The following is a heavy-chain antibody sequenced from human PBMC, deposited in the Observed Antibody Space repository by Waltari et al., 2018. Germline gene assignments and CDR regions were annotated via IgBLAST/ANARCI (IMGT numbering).Heavy chain of an antibody. J-gene: IGHJ6*03. CDR2: IIPIFGTA. D-gene: IGHD1-1*01. CDR3: ASRLITRPSMGVAELEHGGYYYYYMDV. CDR1: GGTFSSYA. V-gene: IGHV1-69*14. Sequence: QVQLVQSGAEVKKPGSSVKVSCKASGGTFSSYAISWVRQAPGQGLEWMGGIIPIFGTANYAQKFQGRVTITADKSTSTAYMELSSLRSEDTAVYYCASRLITRPSMGVAELEHGGYYYYYMDVWGKGTTVTVSS.